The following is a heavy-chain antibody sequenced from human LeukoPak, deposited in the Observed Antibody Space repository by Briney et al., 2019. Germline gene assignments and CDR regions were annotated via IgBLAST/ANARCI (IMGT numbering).Heavy chain of an antibody. CDR1: GGSISSYY. CDR3: ARHGAYCGGDCYSGYFDY. CDR2: IYYSGST. J-gene: IGHJ4*02. V-gene: IGHV4-59*08. Sequence: SETLSLTCTVSGGSISSYYWSWIRQPRGKGLEWIGYIYYSGSTNYNPSLKSRVTISVDTSKNQFSLKLRSVTAADTAVYYCARHGAYCGGDCYSGYFDYWGQGTLVTVSS. D-gene: IGHD2-21*02.